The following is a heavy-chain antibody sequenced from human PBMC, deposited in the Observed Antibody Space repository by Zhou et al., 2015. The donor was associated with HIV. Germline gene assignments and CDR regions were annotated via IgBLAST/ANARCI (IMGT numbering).Heavy chain of an antibody. CDR1: SSYA. CDR3: ARGVLLSGEYCSGGSCKRNWFDP. V-gene: IGHV1-69*01. D-gene: IGHD2-15*01. Sequence: SSYAISWVRQAPGQGLEWMGGIIPIFGTANYAQKFQGRVTITADESTSTAYMELSSLRSEDTAVYYCARGVLLSGEYCSGGSCKRNWFDPWGQGTLVTVSS. J-gene: IGHJ5*02. CDR2: IIPIFGTA.